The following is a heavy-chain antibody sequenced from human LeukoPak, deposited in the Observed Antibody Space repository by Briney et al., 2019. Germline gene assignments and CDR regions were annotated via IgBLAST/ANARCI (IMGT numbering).Heavy chain of an antibody. D-gene: IGHD3-3*01. CDR2: IKQDGSEK. CDR1: GFMFSSYW. V-gene: IGHV3-7*02. Sequence: PGGSLRLSCAASGFMFSSYWMSWVRQAPGKGLEWLANIKQDGSEKYYVDSVKGRFTISRDNAKNSLYLQMNSLRAEDTAVYYCVRAAYDFWSGDYWGQGTLVTVSS. CDR3: VRAAYDFWSGDY. J-gene: IGHJ4*02.